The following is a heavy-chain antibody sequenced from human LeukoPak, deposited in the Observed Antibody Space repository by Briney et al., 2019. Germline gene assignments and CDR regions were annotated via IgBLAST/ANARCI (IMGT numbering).Heavy chain of an antibody. CDR2: IYYSGST. J-gene: IGHJ4*02. Sequence: SETLSLTCTVSGGSISSSSLYWGWIRQPPGKGLEGIGSIYYSGSTYYNPSLKSRVTISVDTSKNQFSLKLSSVTAADTAVYYCARREASYYDSSGYYYWGQGTLVTVSS. CDR1: GGSISSSSLY. V-gene: IGHV4-39*01. D-gene: IGHD3-22*01. CDR3: ARREASYYDSSGYYY.